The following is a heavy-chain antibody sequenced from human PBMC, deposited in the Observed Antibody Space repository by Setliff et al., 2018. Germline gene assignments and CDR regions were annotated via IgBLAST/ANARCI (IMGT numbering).Heavy chain of an antibody. CDR2: VYHSGST. J-gene: IGHJ4*02. V-gene: IGHV4-59*02. D-gene: IGHD3-22*01. CDR1: GGSVRNHY. CDR3: AREPSVTLIAVVPWYFDY. Sequence: SETLSLTCTVSGGSVRNHYWSWIRQPPGKGLVWIGYVYHSGSTNYNPSLTSRFTISRDNAKNSLYLQMNSLRAEDTAVYYCAREPSVTLIAVVPWYFDYWGQGTLVTVSS.